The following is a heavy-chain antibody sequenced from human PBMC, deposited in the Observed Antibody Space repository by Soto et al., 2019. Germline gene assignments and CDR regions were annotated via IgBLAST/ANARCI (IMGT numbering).Heavy chain of an antibody. CDR2: IYYSGST. CDR3: ARESKYDTSGYPPWFAP. D-gene: IGHD3-22*01. Sequence: QVQLQESGPGLVKPSQTLSLTCTVSVASISSGGYYWSWIRQHPGEGLEWIGYIYYSGSTSDNPSLKSRVTISVDTSKNQFSLKLSSVTAADTAVYYCARESKYDTSGYPPWFAPWGQGTLVTVSS. J-gene: IGHJ5*02. CDR1: VASISSGGYY. V-gene: IGHV4-31*03.